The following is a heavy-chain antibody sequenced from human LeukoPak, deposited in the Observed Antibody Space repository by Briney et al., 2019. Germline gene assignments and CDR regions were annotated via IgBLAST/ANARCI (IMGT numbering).Heavy chain of an antibody. V-gene: IGHV4-59*01. Sequence: SETLSLTCTVSGGSISSYYWSWIRQPPGKGLEWTGYIYYSGSTNYNPSLKSRVTISVDTSKNQFSLKLSSVTAADTAVYYCARSPTYGGYPANFDYWGQGTLVTVSS. J-gene: IGHJ4*02. CDR1: GGSISSYY. CDR2: IYYSGST. CDR3: ARSPTYGGYPANFDY. D-gene: IGHD5-12*01.